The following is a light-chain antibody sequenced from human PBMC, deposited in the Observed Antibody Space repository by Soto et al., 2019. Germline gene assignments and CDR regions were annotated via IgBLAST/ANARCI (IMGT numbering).Light chain of an antibody. CDR2: DVS. CDR3: TSYTSSSTRGV. Sequence: QSALTQPASVSGSLGQSITISCTGTSSDVGGYNYVSWYQQHPGKAPKLMIYDVSSRPSGVSNRFSGSKSGNTASLTISGLQAEDEADYYCTSYTSSSTRGVFGGGTKLTVL. J-gene: IGLJ2*01. CDR1: SSDVGGYNY. V-gene: IGLV2-14*03.